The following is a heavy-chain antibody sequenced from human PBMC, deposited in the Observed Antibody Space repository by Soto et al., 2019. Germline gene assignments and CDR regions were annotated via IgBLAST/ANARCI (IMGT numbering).Heavy chain of an antibody. CDR1: GYTFTSYG. Sequence: QVQLVQSGAEVKKPGASVKVSCKASGYTFTSYGISWVRQAPGQGLEWMGWISAYNGNTNYAQKLQGRVTMTTDTSTSTAYMELRSLRSDDTAVYYCARDAFFVIVTGTPTAPFDYWGQGTLVTVSS. V-gene: IGHV1-18*01. CDR2: ISAYNGNT. J-gene: IGHJ4*02. D-gene: IGHD1-7*01. CDR3: ARDAFFVIVTGTPTAPFDY.